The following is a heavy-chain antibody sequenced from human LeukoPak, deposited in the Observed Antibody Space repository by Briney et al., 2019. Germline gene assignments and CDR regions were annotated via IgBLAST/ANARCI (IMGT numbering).Heavy chain of an antibody. Sequence: NPSETLSLSCSVFGGSVSTDHWNWIRQPPGKGLEWIGTFYSDGSTSYNPSLKSRLTISVNTSRNQFSLKLSSVTAADTAVYYCARTRDGSGSYYSDAFDIWGQGTMVTVSS. CDR1: GGSVSTDH. CDR2: FYSDGST. D-gene: IGHD3-10*01. V-gene: IGHV4-59*02. CDR3: ARTRDGSGSYYSDAFDI. J-gene: IGHJ3*02.